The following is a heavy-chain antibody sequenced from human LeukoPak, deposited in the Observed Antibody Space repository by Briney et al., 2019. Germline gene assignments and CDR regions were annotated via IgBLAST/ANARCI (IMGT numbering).Heavy chain of an antibody. CDR2: IYYSGST. CDR1: GGSISSYY. V-gene: IGHV4-59*08. CDR3: ARLGIAVAATFDY. D-gene: IGHD6-19*01. J-gene: IGHJ4*02. Sequence: SETLSPTCTVSGGSISSYYWSWIRQPPGKGLEWIGYIYYSGSTNYNPSLKSRVTISVDTSKNQFSLKLSSVTAADTAVYYCARLGIAVAATFDYWGQGTLVTVSS.